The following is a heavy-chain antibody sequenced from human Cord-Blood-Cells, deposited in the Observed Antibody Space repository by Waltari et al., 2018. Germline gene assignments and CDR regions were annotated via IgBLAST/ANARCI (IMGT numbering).Heavy chain of an antibody. D-gene: IGHD3-10*01. CDR2: INHSGST. V-gene: IGHV4-34*01. CDR3: ARDSGSYYNR. J-gene: IGHJ4*02. CDR1: GGSFSGYY. Sequence: QVQPQQWGAGLLKPSETLSLTCAVYGGSFSGYYWSWIRQPPGKGLEWIGEINHSGSTNYNPSLKSRVTISVDTSKNQFSLKLSSVTAADKAVYYCARDSGSYYNRWGQGTLVTVSS.